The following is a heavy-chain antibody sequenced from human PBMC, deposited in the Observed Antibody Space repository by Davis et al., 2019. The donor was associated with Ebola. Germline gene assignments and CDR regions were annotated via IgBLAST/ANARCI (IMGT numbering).Heavy chain of an antibody. J-gene: IGHJ5*02. D-gene: IGHD6-6*01. CDR2: INAANGNT. CDR3: ARETGRYSSSSVWFDP. V-gene: IGHV1-3*01. CDR1: GYSFTTYA. Sequence: ASVKVSCKASGYSFTTYAMHWVRQAPGQRLEWMGWINAANGNTKYSQKFQGRVTITRDTSASTAYMELSSLRSEDTAVYYCARETGRYSSSSVWFDPWGQGVLVTVSS.